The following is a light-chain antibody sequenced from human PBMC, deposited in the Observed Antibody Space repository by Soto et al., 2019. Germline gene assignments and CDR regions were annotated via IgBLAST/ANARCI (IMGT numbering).Light chain of an antibody. V-gene: IGKV3-20*01. CDR3: QQYGSSPFT. J-gene: IGKJ4*01. CDR1: QSVSSSY. CDR2: GAS. Sequence: EIVLTQSPGTLSLSPGERATLSCRASQSVSSSYLAWYQQKPGQAPRLLIYGASSRATGIPDTFSGSGSGTDFTLTISILEPEDFAVYYCQQYGSSPFTFGGGTKVDIK.